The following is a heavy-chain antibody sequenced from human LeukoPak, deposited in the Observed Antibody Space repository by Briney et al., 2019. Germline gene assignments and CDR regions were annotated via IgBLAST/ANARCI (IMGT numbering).Heavy chain of an antibody. J-gene: IGHJ4*02. CDR2: FDPEDGET. V-gene: IGHV1-24*01. Sequence: ASVKASCKVSGYTLTELSMHWVRQAPGKGLEWMGGFDPEDGETIYAQKFQGRVTMTEDTSTDTAYMELSSLRSEDTAVYYCATARRITMIVEGYYFDYWGQGTLVTVSS. D-gene: IGHD3-22*01. CDR1: GYTLTELS. CDR3: ATARRITMIVEGYYFDY.